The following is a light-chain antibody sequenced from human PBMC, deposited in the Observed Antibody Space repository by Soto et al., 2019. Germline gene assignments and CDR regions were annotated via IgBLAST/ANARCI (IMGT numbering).Light chain of an antibody. V-gene: IGLV2-14*01. CDR2: EVS. CDR3: SSYTSSSTVV. CDR1: SSDVGGYNY. J-gene: IGLJ2*01. Sequence: QSVLTQPASVSGAPGQSITISCTGTSSDVGGYNYVSWYQQHPGKAPKLMIYEVSNRPSGVSNRFSGSKSVNTASLTISGLQAEDEADYYCSSYTSSSTVVFGGGTKVTI.